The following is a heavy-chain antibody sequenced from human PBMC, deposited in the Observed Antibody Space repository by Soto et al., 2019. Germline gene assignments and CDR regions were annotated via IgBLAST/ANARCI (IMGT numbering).Heavy chain of an antibody. J-gene: IGHJ4*02. CDR2: ISYDGSNK. V-gene: IGHV3-30-3*01. D-gene: IGHD5-18*01. Sequence: GGSLRLSCAASGLTFSTYLMHWVRQAPGKGLEWVAVISYDGSNKYYADSVKGRFTISRDNSENTLYLQMNSLRAEDTAVYYCAAPVDYTAIDLWGQGTLVTVSS. CDR3: AAPVDYTAIDL. CDR1: GLTFSTYL.